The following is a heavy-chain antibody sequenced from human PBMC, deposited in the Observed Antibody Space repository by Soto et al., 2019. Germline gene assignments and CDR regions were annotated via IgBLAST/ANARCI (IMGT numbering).Heavy chain of an antibody. CDR1: GNTFTNFG. CDR3: ARDVRDYGGTSIHFRQTPDVFDI. CDR2: ISPYTDDP. V-gene: IGHV1-18*01. Sequence: QGQLVQSGVEVKKPGASVKVSCSASGNTFTNFGVTWVRQAPGQGLEWMGWISPYTDDPSYAQKFQGRVTMTIDTSTSTVYMDLRSLTSEDTAMYYCARDVRDYGGTSIHFRQTPDVFDIWGQGTMVTVSS. D-gene: IGHD3-16*01. J-gene: IGHJ3*02.